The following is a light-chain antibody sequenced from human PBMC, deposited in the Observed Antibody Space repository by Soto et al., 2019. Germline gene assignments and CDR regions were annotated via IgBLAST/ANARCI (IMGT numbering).Light chain of an antibody. CDR2: EVN. CDR3: CSYAGTTSPAV. Sequence: QSALTQPASVSGSPGQSITISCTRTSSDVGIYDLVSWYQQLPGKAPKLMIFEVNKRPSGVSNRFSGSKSGNTASLTISGLQAEDEADYYCCSYAGTTSPAVFGGGTQLTVL. V-gene: IGLV2-23*02. J-gene: IGLJ7*01. CDR1: SSDVGIYDL.